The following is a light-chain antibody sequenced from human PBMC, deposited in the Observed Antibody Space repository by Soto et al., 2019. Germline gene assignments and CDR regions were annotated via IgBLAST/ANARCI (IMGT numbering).Light chain of an antibody. J-gene: IGKJ5*01. V-gene: IGKV1-39*01. CDR1: QSISSY. CDR2: AAS. Sequence: IQLTQCNSSLSASVADRVTISCRRSQSISSYLNWYQQKPGKAPKLLIYAASSLQSGVPSRFSGSGSGTDFTLTISRLQPEDFATHYSQQIYSIPSITFAQGTRLEI. CDR3: QQIYSIPSIT.